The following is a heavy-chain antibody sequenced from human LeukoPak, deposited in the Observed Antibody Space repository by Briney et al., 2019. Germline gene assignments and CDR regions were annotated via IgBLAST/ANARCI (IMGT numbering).Heavy chain of an antibody. D-gene: IGHD2-15*01. CDR1: GGSVSSGSYY. J-gene: IGHJ4*02. V-gene: IGHV4-61*01. CDR3: ARGYSNFDY. Sequence: SETLSLTCTVSGGSVSSGSYYWSWTRQPPGKGLEWIGYIYYSGSTNYNPSLKSRVTISVDTSKNQFSLKLSSVTAADTAVYYCARGYSNFDYWGQGTLVTVSS. CDR2: IYYSGST.